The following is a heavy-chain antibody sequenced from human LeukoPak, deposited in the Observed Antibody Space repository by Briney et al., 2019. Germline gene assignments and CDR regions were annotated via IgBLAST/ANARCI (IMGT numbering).Heavy chain of an antibody. CDR2: IWYDGSNK. V-gene: IGHV3-33*01. CDR3: ARDRIVATIATNWFDP. J-gene: IGHJ5*02. D-gene: IGHD5-12*01. CDR1: GFTFSSYG. Sequence: QPGGSLRLSCAASGFTFSSYGMHWVRQAPGKGLEWVAVIWYDGSNKYYADSVKGRFTISRNNSKNTLYLQMNSLRAEDTAVYYCARDRIVATIATNWFDPWGQGTLVTVSS.